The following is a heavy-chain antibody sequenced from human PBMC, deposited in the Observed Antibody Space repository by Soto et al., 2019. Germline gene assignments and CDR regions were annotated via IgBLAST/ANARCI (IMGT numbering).Heavy chain of an antibody. CDR2: ISGYNGNT. D-gene: IGHD2-21*01. CDR1: GYTFTSDG. J-gene: IGHJ6*02. Sequence: QVQLVQSGAEVKKPGASVKVSCKASGYTFTSDGVSWVRQAPGQGLEWMGWISGYNGNTNYAQSFRDRVTLTTDTSPGTADMELRSLRSDDSAVYYCERDAHCGGAPGCRAMDVWGQGTTITVSS. CDR3: ERDAHCGGAPGCRAMDV. V-gene: IGHV1-18*04.